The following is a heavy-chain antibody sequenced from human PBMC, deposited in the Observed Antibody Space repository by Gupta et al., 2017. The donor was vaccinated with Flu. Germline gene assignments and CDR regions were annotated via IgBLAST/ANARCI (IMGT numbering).Heavy chain of an antibody. CDR3: ALRGKQNMVRGVTYDY. D-gene: IGHD3-10*01. V-gene: IGHV4-34*01. CDR1: GGSFSGYY. CDR2: INHSGST. J-gene: IGHJ4*02. Sequence: QVQLQQWGAGLLKPSETLSLTCAVYGGSFSGYYWSWIRQPPGKGLEWIGEINHSGSTNYNPSLKSRVTISVDTSKNQFSLKLSSVTAADTAVYYCALRGKQNMVRGVTYDYWGQGTLVTVSS.